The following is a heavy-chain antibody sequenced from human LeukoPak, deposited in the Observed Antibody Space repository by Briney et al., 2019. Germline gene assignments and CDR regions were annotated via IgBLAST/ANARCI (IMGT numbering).Heavy chain of an antibody. V-gene: IGHV3-30*02. CDR2: IRYDGNNK. Sequence: GGSLRLSCGASGFTFSNYGMLWVRQAPGKGLEWVAFIRYDGNNKLYADSMKGRFTISRHNAKDSLYLQMNSLRAEDTAVYYCARVPAGVIGMKDAFDIWGQGTMVTVSS. J-gene: IGHJ3*02. CDR1: GFTFSNYG. D-gene: IGHD3-16*02. CDR3: ARVPAGVIGMKDAFDI.